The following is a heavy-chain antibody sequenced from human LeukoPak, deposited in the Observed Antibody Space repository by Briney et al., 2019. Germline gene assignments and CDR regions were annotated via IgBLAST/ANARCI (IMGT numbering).Heavy chain of an antibody. D-gene: IGHD3-9*01. CDR3: ARDKHYDMLTGYSYYGMDV. V-gene: IGHV4-59*12. Sequence: SETLSLTCSVSGAXITSYYCSWIRQSPGKGLEWIGYIYYSGSTNYNPSLKSRVTTSIDTSKKQLSLKLRSVTAADTAVYYCARDKHYDMLTGYSYYGMDVWGQGTTVTVSS. J-gene: IGHJ6*02. CDR2: IYYSGST. CDR1: GAXITSYY.